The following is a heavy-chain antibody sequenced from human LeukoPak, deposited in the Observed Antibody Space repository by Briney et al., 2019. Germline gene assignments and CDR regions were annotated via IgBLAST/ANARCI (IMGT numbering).Heavy chain of an antibody. Sequence: PSETLSLTCAVYDGSFSGYYWSWIRQPPGKGLEWIGEISHSGSTNYNPSLKSRVTISVDTSKNQFSLKLSSVTAADTAVYYCARGQIVVVPAAKSVYNWFDPWGQGALVTVSS. CDR1: DGSFSGYY. V-gene: IGHV4-34*01. CDR3: ARGQIVVVPAAKSVYNWFDP. J-gene: IGHJ5*02. CDR2: ISHSGST. D-gene: IGHD2-2*01.